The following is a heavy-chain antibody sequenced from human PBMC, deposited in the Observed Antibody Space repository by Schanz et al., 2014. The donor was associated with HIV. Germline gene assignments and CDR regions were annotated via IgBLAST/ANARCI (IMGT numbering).Heavy chain of an antibody. J-gene: IGHJ4*01. V-gene: IGHV4-34*02. Sequence: QVQLQQWGAGLLKPSETLSLTCAVYGSSVTYFYWTWIRQFPGVGLEWIGKIRHTGGTNYNPSLKSRVTMSVDTSKTQFSLKLTSVTAADTAIYFCARGDFGGNSVDYWGHGNLVTVSS. D-gene: IGHD2-21*02. CDR1: GSSVTYFY. CDR3: ARGDFGGNSVDY. CDR2: IRHTGGT.